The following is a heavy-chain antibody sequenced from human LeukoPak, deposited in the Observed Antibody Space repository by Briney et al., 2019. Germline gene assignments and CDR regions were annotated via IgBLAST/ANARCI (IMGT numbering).Heavy chain of an antibody. CDR3: ARFGNDSSGYYYEDAFDI. D-gene: IGHD3-22*01. V-gene: IGHV4-59*01. CDR1: GVSISSYY. Sequence: PSETLSLTCTVSGVSISSYYWSWIRQPPGKGLEWIGYIYYSGSTNYNPSLKSRVTISVDTSKNQFSLKLSSVTAADTAVYYCARFGNDSSGYYYEDAFDIWGQGTMVTVSS. CDR2: IYYSGST. J-gene: IGHJ3*02.